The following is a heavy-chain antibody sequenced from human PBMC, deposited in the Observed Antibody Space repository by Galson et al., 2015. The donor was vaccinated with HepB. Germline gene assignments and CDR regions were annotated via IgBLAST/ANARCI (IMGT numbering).Heavy chain of an antibody. CDR3: ARDPFHHYYTDV. J-gene: IGHJ6*03. CDR1: GYTSTKYY. CDR2: INPKSGDT. Sequence: SVKVSCKASGYTSTKYYLHWVRQAPGQGLEWMGWINPKSGDTKYAQKFQGRVTMARDTSINTVYMELNSLTSDDTAVYYCARDPFHHYYTDVWGKGTTVIVSS. V-gene: IGHV1-2*02. D-gene: IGHD3-10*01.